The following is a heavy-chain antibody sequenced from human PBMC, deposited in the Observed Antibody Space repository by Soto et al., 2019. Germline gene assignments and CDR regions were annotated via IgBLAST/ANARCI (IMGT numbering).Heavy chain of an antibody. D-gene: IGHD3-22*01. V-gene: IGHV4-61*01. CDR3: ARDYYYYDSSGYYYEGWFDP. J-gene: IGHJ5*02. Sequence: SETLSLTCTVSGGSVSRDSNFWSWIRQPPGKGLEWIGYIYYSGPTRYNPSLESRVTISIDSSKNQVSLNLTSVTAADTAVYYCARDYYYYDSSGYYYEGWFDPWGQGTLVTVSS. CDR1: GGSVSRDSNF. CDR2: IYYSGPT.